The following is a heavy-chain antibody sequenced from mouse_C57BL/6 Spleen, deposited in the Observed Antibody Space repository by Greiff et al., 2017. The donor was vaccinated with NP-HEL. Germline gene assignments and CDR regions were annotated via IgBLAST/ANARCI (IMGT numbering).Heavy chain of an antibody. V-gene: IGHV1-26*01. CDR2: INPNNGGT. J-gene: IGHJ2*01. Sequence: EVQLQQSGPELVKPGASVKISCKASGYTFTDYYMNWVKQSHGKSLEWIGDINPNNGGTSYNQKFKGKATLTVDKSSSTAYMELRSLTSEDSAVYYCAAYDYDYFDYWGQGTTLTVSS. CDR3: AAYDYDYFDY. D-gene: IGHD2-4*01. CDR1: GYTFTDYY.